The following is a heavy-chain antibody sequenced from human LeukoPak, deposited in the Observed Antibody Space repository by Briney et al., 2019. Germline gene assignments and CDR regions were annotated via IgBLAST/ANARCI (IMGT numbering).Heavy chain of an antibody. D-gene: IGHD3-22*01. Sequence: SETLSLTCTVSGAXISSSSYYWGWIREPPGKGLEWSGTVYYTGSTYYNSSLKSRVTTFIDMSKNQFSLRLSSVTASDSAVYFCARASNYFDFLYWGQGTLVTVSS. CDR2: VYYTGST. V-gene: IGHV4-39*01. CDR3: ARASNYFDFLY. J-gene: IGHJ4*02. CDR1: GAXISSSSYY.